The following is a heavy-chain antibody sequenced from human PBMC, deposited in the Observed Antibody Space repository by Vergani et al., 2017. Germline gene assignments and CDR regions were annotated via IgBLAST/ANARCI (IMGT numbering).Heavy chain of an antibody. D-gene: IGHD2-15*01. CDR1: GGTFSSYA. J-gene: IGHJ6*02. V-gene: IGHV1-69*01. CDR2: IIPIFCTA. Sequence: QVQLVQSGAEVKQPESSVKVSCKASGGTFSSYAISWVRQAPGQGLEWMGGIIPIFCTANYAQKFQGRVTITADESTSTAYMELSSLRSEDTAVYYCAGQWAEIVVVVASSYYYYGMDVWGQGTTVTVSS. CDR3: AGQWAEIVVVVASSYYYYGMDV.